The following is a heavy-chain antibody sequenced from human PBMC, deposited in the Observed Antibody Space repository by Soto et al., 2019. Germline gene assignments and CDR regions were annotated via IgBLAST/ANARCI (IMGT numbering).Heavy chain of an antibody. CDR2: IYYSGDT. J-gene: IGHJ6*03. Sequence: SETLSLTCTVSGGSISSYYWSWIRQPPGKGLEWIGYIYYSGDTNYNPSLKSRVTISVDTSKNQFSLKLSSVTAADTAVYYCARQTGYYYYMDVWGKGTTVTVSS. CDR3: ARQTGYYYYMDV. V-gene: IGHV4-59*08. CDR1: GGSISSYY.